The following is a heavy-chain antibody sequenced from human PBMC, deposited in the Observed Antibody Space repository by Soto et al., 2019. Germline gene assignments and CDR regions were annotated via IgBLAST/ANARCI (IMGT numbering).Heavy chain of an antibody. D-gene: IGHD6-13*01. V-gene: IGHV1-8*01. Sequence: QVQLVQSGAEVKKPGASVKVSCKTSGYTFTSHDINWVRQATGQGLEWMGWMNPNSGNANYAQKFQGRVSMTRSTSISTAYMELSSLRAADSAVYYCARWGQNTAAGPNFAYWGQGTLVTVSS. CDR3: ARWGQNTAAGPNFAY. CDR1: GYTFTSHD. J-gene: IGHJ4*02. CDR2: MNPNSGNA.